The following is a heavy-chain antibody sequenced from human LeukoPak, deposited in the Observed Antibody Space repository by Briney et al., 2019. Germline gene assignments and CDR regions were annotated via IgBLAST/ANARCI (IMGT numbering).Heavy chain of an antibody. V-gene: IGHV4-4*07. J-gene: IGHJ4*02. CDR2: IYTSGST. CDR3: ARGGLAARPGYFDY. Sequence: PSEILSLTCTVSGGSISSYYWSWVRQPAGKGLEWIGRIYTSGSTNYNPSLKSRVTISVDKSKNQFSLKLSSVTAADTAVYYCARGGLAARPGYFDYWGQGTLVTVSS. CDR1: GGSISSYY. D-gene: IGHD6-6*01.